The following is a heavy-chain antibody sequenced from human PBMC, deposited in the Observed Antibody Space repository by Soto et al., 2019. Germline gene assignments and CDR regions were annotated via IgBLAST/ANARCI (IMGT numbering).Heavy chain of an antibody. V-gene: IGHV1-18*01. CDR3: ARDKFNKYSSGWYEKSTGEDYFDY. Sequence: GKVSWKDSGFTFTRNGRSWVRQAPGKRLEWMGWISAYNGNTNYAQKLQGRVTMTTDTSTSTAYMELRSLRSDDTAVYYCARDKFNKYSSGWYEKSTGEDYFDYWGQGTLVTVSS. CDR2: ISAYNGNT. J-gene: IGHJ4*02. D-gene: IGHD6-19*01. CDR1: GFTFTRNG.